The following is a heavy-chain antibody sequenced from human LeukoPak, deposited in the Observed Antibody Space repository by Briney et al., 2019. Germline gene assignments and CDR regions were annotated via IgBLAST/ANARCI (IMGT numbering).Heavy chain of an antibody. CDR2: INHSGST. V-gene: IGHV4-34*01. CDR3: ARGRGIRGLGY. Sequence: SETLSLTCAVSGGSFSGYYWSWIRQPPGRGLEWIGEINHSGSTNYNPSLKSRVTISVDTSKNQFSLKLSSVTAADTAVYYCARGRGIRGLGYWGQGTLVTVSS. D-gene: IGHD1-14*01. J-gene: IGHJ4*02. CDR1: GGSFSGYY.